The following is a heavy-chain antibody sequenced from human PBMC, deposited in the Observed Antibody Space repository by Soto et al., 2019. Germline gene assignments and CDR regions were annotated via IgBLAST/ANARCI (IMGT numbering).Heavy chain of an antibody. CDR1: GFTFSSYA. Sequence: EVQLLESGGGLVQPGGSLRLSCAASGFTFSSYAMSWVRQAPGKGLEWVSTISVSGGSAYYPDSVKGRFTISRDNSKNTLYLQMNSLRAEDTAVYYCAKEDRLGEFFDYWGQGTLVTVSS. J-gene: IGHJ4*02. CDR2: ISVSGGSA. V-gene: IGHV3-23*01. D-gene: IGHD3-16*01. CDR3: AKEDRLGEFFDY.